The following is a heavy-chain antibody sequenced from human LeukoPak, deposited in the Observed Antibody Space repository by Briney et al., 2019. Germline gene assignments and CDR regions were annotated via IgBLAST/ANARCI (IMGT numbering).Heavy chain of an antibody. V-gene: IGHV3-30*02. CDR2: VRYDGTST. J-gene: IGHJ4*02. D-gene: IGHD5/OR15-5a*01. CDR1: GFTFSSYG. Sequence: GGSLRLSCAASGFTFSSYGMHWVRQAPGKGLEWVAFVRYDGTSTYYADPVKGRFTISRDNSKNTLYLQMNSLRAEDTAVYYCAKDVSTQGFDYWGQGTLVTVSS. CDR3: AKDVSTQGFDY.